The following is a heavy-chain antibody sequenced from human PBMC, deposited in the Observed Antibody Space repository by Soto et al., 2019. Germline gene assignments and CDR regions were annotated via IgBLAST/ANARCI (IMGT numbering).Heavy chain of an antibody. CDR2: IIPIFGTA. CDR3: GVGATTNGWVGYFDY. CDR1: GGTFSSYA. V-gene: IGHV1-69*01. D-gene: IGHD1-26*01. J-gene: IGHJ4*02. Sequence: QVQLVQSGAEVKKPGSSVKVSCKASGGTFSSYAISWVRQAPGQGLEWMGGIIPIFGTANYAQKFQGRVTITADESTSTAYMELSSLRSEDTTVYYCGVGATTNGWVGYFDYWGQGTLVTVSS.